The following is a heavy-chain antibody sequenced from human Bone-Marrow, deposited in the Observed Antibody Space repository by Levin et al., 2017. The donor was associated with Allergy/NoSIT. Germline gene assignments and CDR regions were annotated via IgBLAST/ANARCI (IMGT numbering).Heavy chain of an antibody. CDR1: GDTFNNYV. D-gene: IGHD1-14*01. J-gene: IGHJ6*02. V-gene: IGHV1-69*01. CDR2: IIPNFGTP. CDR3: ARPHRGAGWNGMNV. Sequence: KISCQASGDTFNNYVMKWVRQAPGQGLEWMGVIIPNFGTPKYAPKFQGRVTITADASTSTVYMELSRLRSDDTAIYYCARPHRGAGWNGMNVWGQGTTVIVSS.